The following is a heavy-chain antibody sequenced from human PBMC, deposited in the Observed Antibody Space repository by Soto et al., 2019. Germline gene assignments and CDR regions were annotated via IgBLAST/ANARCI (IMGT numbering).Heavy chain of an antibody. CDR2: IYYSGST. CDR3: ARPQMTTVFVGDYYGMDV. J-gene: IGHJ6*02. CDR1: GGSISSSSYY. D-gene: IGHD4-4*01. Sequence: SDTLSLTCTVSGGSISSSSYYWGWIRQPPGKGLEWIGSIYYSGSTYYNPSLKSRVTISVDTSKNQFSLKLSSVTAADTAVYYCARPQMTTVFVGDYYGMDVWGQGTTVTVS. V-gene: IGHV4-39*01.